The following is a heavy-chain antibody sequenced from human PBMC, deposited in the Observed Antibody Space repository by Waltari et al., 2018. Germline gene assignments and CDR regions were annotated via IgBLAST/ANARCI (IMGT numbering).Heavy chain of an antibody. Sequence: QVQLQQWGAGLLKPSETLSLTCAVYGGSFSGYYWSWIRQRPGKGLEWIGEINHSGSTNYNPSLKSRVTISVDTSKNQFSLKLSSVTAADTAVYYCARAGWAARGDAFDIWGQGTMVTVSS. CDR2: INHSGST. CDR3: ARAGWAARGDAFDI. CDR1: GGSFSGYY. J-gene: IGHJ3*02. V-gene: IGHV4-34*01. D-gene: IGHD6-6*01.